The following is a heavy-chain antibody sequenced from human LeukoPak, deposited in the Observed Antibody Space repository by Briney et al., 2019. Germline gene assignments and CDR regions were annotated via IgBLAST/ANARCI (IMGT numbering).Heavy chain of an antibody. CDR3: ARGFLHNWNDVGLDY. CDR1: GGTFSKNV. D-gene: IGHD1-1*01. Sequence: GASVKVSCKASGGTFSKNVVSWVRQAPGQGLEWMGWISAYNGNTNYAQKLRGRVTMTTDTSTSTAYMELRSLRSDDTAVYYCARGFLHNWNDVGLDYWGQGTLVTVSS. V-gene: IGHV1-18*01. J-gene: IGHJ4*02. CDR2: ISAYNGNT.